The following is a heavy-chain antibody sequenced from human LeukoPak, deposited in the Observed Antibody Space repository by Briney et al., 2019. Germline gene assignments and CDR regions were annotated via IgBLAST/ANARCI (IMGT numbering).Heavy chain of an antibody. CDR1: GFTFSSYS. D-gene: IGHD2-2*01. CDR3: AREWGYCSSTSCSYGMDV. V-gene: IGHV3-7*03. CDR2: IKQDGSEK. J-gene: IGHJ6*04. Sequence: GGSLRLSCAASGFTFSSYSMSWVRQAPGKGLEWVTNIKQDGSEKYYVDSVKGRFTISRDNAKNSLYLQMNSLRAEDTAVYYCAREWGYCSSTSCSYGMDVWGKGTTVTVSS.